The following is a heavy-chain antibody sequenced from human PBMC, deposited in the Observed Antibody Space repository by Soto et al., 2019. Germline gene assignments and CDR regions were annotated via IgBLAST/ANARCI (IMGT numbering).Heavy chain of an antibody. Sequence: EVQLLESGGGLGQPGGSLRLSCAASGFTFSSYAMSWVRQAPGKGLEWVSAISGSGGSTYYADSVKGRFTISRDNSKNTLYLQMNSVRAEDTAVYYCAKEKEGSYYYGMDVWGQGTTVTVSS. CDR3: AKEKEGSYYYGMDV. CDR1: GFTFSSYA. J-gene: IGHJ6*02. V-gene: IGHV3-23*01. CDR2: ISGSGGST.